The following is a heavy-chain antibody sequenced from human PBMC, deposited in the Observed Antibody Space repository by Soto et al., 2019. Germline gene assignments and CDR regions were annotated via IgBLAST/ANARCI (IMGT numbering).Heavy chain of an antibody. V-gene: IGHV3-23*01. Sequence: GGSLRLSCAASGFTFSSYAMSWVRQAPGKGLEWVSAISGSGGSTYYADSVKGRFTISRDNSKNTLYLQMNSLRAEDTAVYYCARYYYDSSGFNRYFDLWGRGTLVTVSS. CDR1: GFTFSSYA. D-gene: IGHD3-22*01. CDR2: ISGSGGST. CDR3: ARYYYDSSGFNRYFDL. J-gene: IGHJ2*01.